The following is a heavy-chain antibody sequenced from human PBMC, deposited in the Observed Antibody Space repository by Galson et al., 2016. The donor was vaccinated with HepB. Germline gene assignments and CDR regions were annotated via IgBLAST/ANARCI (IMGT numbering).Heavy chain of an antibody. CDR3: ARAPDIVVVPADVYFDY. CDR1: GSSITHDYY. V-gene: IGHV4-38-2*02. D-gene: IGHD2-2*01. CDR2: IFHSGNT. Sequence: TLSLTCPVSGSSITHDYYWGWIRQPPGKGLEWIGNIFHSGNTYYNPSLKSRVTISIDTSKNQFSLKLTSVTAADTAVYYCARAPDIVVVPADVYFDYWGQGTLVTVSS. J-gene: IGHJ4*02.